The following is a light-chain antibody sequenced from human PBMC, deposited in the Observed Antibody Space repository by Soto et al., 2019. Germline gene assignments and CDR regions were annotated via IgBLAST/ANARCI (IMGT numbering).Light chain of an antibody. V-gene: IGLV1-44*01. J-gene: IGLJ1*01. Sequence: HSLLTQPPSASGTPGQRVTSSWSGSSSNIGSNTVNWYQRVPGTAPKPLIYTNNQRPSGVPDRFSGSKSGTSASLAISGLPSEDEADYYCAAWDDSLNGYVFATGTKVTVL. CDR2: TNN. CDR3: AAWDDSLNGYV. CDR1: SSNIGSNT.